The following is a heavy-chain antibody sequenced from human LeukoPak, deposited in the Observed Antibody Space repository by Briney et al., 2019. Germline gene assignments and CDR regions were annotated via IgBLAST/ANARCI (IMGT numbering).Heavy chain of an antibody. Sequence: ASVKVSCKASGGTFSSYAISGVRQAPGQGLEWIGWIIPIFGTANYAQKFQGRVTITADKSTSTDYMALSSLRSEDTAVYYCARDRGDIVVVPAAIWFDPWGQGTLVTVSS. CDR1: GGTFSSYA. CDR3: ARDRGDIVVVPAAIWFDP. CDR2: IIPIFGTA. J-gene: IGHJ5*02. D-gene: IGHD2-2*01. V-gene: IGHV1-69*06.